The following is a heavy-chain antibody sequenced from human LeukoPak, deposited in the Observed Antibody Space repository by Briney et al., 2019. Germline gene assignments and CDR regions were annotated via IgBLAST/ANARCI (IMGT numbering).Heavy chain of an antibody. CDR2: ISGSGGSA. CDR1: GFTFSSYA. CDR3: AKDGQVFFYYYMDV. J-gene: IGHJ6*03. Sequence: GGSLRLSCAASGFTFSSYAMHWVRQAPGKGLEWVSSISGSGGSAYFADSAKGRFTISRDNSKNTLYLQMNSLRAEDTAIYYCAKDGQVFFYYYMDVWGKGTTVTVSS. V-gene: IGHV3-23*01.